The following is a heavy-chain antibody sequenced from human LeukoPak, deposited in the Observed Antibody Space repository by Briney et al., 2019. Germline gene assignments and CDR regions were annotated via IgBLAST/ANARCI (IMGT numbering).Heavy chain of an antibody. Sequence: PSETLSLTCTVSGGSISSYYWSWLRQPPGKGLEWIGYIYYSGSTNYNPSLKSRVTISVDTSKNQFSLKLSSVTAADTAVYYCARHGRGCSSTSCSYGMDVWGQGTTVTVSS. D-gene: IGHD2-2*01. CDR3: ARHGRGCSSTSCSYGMDV. CDR2: IYYSGST. J-gene: IGHJ6*02. V-gene: IGHV4-59*08. CDR1: GGSISSYY.